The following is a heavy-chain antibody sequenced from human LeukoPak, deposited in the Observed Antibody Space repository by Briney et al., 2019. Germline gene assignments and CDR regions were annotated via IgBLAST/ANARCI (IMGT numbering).Heavy chain of an antibody. Sequence: ASVKVSCKASGYTFTGYYMHWVRRAPGQGLEWMGWINPNSGGTSYAQKFQGRVTMTRDTSTSTVYMELSSLRSDDTAVYYCAGDSFDAFDIWGQGTMVTVSS. CDR1: GYTFTGYY. CDR3: AGDSFDAFDI. V-gene: IGHV1-2*02. J-gene: IGHJ3*02. CDR2: INPNSGGT.